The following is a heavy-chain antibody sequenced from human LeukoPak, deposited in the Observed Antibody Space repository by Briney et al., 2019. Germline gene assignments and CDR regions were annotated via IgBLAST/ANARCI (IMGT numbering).Heavy chain of an antibody. V-gene: IGHV4-4*02. J-gene: IGHJ3*02. Sequence: NPSETLSLTCAVSGGSISSSNWWSWVRQPPGKGLEWIGEIYHSGSTNYNPSLKSRVTISVDTSKNQFSLKLSSVTAADTAVYYCALRNAGVDAFDIWGQGTMVTVSS. CDR2: IYHSGST. CDR3: ALRNAGVDAFDI. D-gene: IGHD1-1*01. CDR1: GGSISSSNW.